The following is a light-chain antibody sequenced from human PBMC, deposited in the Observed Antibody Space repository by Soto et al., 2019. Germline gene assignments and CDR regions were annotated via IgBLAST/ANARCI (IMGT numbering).Light chain of an antibody. V-gene: IGKV1-39*01. Sequence: DIQMTQSPSSLSASVGDRVTITCRARQTISRFLSWYQKKPGKAPKLLIYAASTLQPGVTSRFSGSGSGTYFTLTIRSMQPEDFATYYCQQSYSGLYTFGQGTQLEIK. CDR1: QTISRF. CDR3: QQSYSGLYT. J-gene: IGKJ2*01. CDR2: AAS.